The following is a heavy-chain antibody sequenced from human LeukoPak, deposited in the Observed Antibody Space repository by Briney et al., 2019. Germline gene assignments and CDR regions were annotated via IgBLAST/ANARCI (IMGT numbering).Heavy chain of an antibody. V-gene: IGHV3-53*01. CDR1: GFTVSSNY. CDR3: ANTGSYSLY. Sequence: GGSLRLSCAASGFTVSSNYMCWVRQAPGKGLEWVSVITSSGTTNYADSVKDRFIISRDNSKDTLFLQMNSLRVEDTAVYYCANTGSYSLYWGQGTLVTVSS. D-gene: IGHD1-1*01. CDR2: ITSSGTT. J-gene: IGHJ4*02.